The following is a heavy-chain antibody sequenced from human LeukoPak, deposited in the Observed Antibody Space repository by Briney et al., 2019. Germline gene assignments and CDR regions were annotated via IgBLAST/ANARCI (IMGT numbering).Heavy chain of an antibody. J-gene: IGHJ6*03. CDR3: AKDRRGPKSYYYFYYMDV. Sequence: ASVKVSCKASGYTFSDFYIHWVRQAPGQGLEWVGWINPSGGGTNYAPQFQGRVTMARDTSISTAHMELSRLTSDDTAVYYCAKDRRGPKSYYYFYYMDVWGKGTTVTVSS. V-gene: IGHV1-2*02. D-gene: IGHD3-16*01. CDR2: INPSGGGT. CDR1: GYTFSDFY.